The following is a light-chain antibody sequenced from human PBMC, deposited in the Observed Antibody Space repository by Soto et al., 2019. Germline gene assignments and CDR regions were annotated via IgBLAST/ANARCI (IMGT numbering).Light chain of an antibody. CDR2: DAS. J-gene: IGKJ1*01. V-gene: IGKV1-5*01. Sequence: DIQMTQSPPTLSASVGDRVTITCRASQSVSAWLAWFQQKPGKAPKLLIYDASSLEGWVPSRFSGSGSGTEFPLTISSLQPDDFATYYCQQYNLFWTFGQGTKVEIK. CDR1: QSVSAW. CDR3: QQYNLFWT.